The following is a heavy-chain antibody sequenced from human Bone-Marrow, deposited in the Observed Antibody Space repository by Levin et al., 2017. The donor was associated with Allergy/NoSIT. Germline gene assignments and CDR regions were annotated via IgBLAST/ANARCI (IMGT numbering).Heavy chain of an antibody. Sequence: ESLKISCPVSGDSISGYYWSWIRQPPGKGLEWIAYIYYSGSTNYNPSLKSRVTMSVDTSKNQFSLNLRSMTAADTAVYYCARGRYAPGPWGQGTLVAVSS. D-gene: IGHD5-18*01. V-gene: IGHV4-59*01. J-gene: IGHJ5*02. CDR1: GDSISGYY. CDR2: IYYSGST. CDR3: ARGRYAPGP.